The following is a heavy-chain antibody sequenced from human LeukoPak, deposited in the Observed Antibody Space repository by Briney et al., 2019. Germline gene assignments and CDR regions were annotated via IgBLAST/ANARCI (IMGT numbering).Heavy chain of an antibody. CDR2: IIPIFGTA. J-gene: IGHJ4*02. CDR3: AGDLTGEFDY. V-gene: IGHV1-69*13. CDR1: GGTFSSYA. D-gene: IGHD7-27*01. Sequence: ASVKVSCKASGGTFSSYAISWVRQAPGQGLEWMGGIIPIFGTANYAQKFQGRVTITADESTSTAYMELSSLRSEDTAVYYCAGDLTGEFDYWGQGTLVTVSS.